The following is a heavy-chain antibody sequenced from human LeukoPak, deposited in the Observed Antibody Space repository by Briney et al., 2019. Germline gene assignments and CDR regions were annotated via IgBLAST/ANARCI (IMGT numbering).Heavy chain of an antibody. CDR3: AREGLTTAYWYFDL. J-gene: IGHJ2*01. CDR1: GGSISSYY. D-gene: IGHD4/OR15-4a*01. CDR2: IYYSGST. V-gene: IGHV4-59*06. Sequence: SETLSLSCTASGGSISSYYWSWTRQPPGKGLEWIGYIYYSGSTYYNPSLKSRVTISVDTSKNQFSLKLSSVTAADTAVYYCAREGLTTAYWYFDLWGRGTLVTVSS.